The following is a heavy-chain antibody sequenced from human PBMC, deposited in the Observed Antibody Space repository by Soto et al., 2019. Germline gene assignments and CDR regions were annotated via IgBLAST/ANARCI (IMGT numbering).Heavy chain of an antibody. J-gene: IGHJ6*02. CDR3: AAYSSWSNYYYYYGMDV. V-gene: IGHV3-21*01. CDR2: ISSSSSYI. CDR1: GFTFSSYS. Sequence: GGSLRLSCAASGFTFSSYSMNWVRPAPGKGLEWVSSISSSSSYIYYADSVKGRFTISRDNAKNSLYLQMNSLRAEDTAVYYCAAYSSWSNYYYYYGMDVWGQGTTVTVSS. D-gene: IGHD6-13*01.